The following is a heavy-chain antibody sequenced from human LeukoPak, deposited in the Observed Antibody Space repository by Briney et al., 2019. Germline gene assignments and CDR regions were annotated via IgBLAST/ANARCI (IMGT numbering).Heavy chain of an antibody. D-gene: IGHD5-12*01. V-gene: IGHV3-21*01. CDR2: ISSSSSYI. Sequence: GGSLRLSCAASGFTFSSYSMNWVRQAPGKGLEWVSSISSSSSYIYYADSVKGRFTISRDNAKNSLYLQMNSLRAEVTAVYYCARLRRSGYDYLYYFDYWGQGTLVTVSS. CDR1: GFTFSSYS. J-gene: IGHJ4*02. CDR3: ARLRRSGYDYLYYFDY.